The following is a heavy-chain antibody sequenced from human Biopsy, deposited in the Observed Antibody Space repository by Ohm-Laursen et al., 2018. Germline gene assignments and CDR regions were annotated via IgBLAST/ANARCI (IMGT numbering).Heavy chain of an antibody. CDR2: ISYSGSN. Sequence: SETLSLTCTVSGGSISGSSWSWIRQAPGRGLEWVGYISYSGSNSNNPSLKSRITISVDTSKNQISRKVTAVTAADTAVYYCAKHGSGWTGDDALHIWGQGTMVTVSS. CDR1: GGSISGSS. D-gene: IGHD6-19*01. J-gene: IGHJ3*02. CDR3: AKHGSGWTGDDALHI. V-gene: IGHV4-59*08.